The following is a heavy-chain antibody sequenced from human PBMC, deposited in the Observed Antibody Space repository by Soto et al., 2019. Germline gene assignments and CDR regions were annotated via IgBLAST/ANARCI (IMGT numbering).Heavy chain of an antibody. CDR2: IWYDGSNK. J-gene: IGHJ4*02. D-gene: IGHD3-22*01. CDR3: ARGFYYDSSGYLGN. Sequence: QVQLVESGGGVVQPGRSLRLSCAASGFTFSSYGMHWVRQAPGKGLEWVAVIWYDGSNKYYADSVKGRFTISRDNSTNTLHLQTNSLIAEDTPVYYCARGFYYDSSGYLGNWGQGTLVTVSS. V-gene: IGHV3-33*01. CDR1: GFTFSSYG.